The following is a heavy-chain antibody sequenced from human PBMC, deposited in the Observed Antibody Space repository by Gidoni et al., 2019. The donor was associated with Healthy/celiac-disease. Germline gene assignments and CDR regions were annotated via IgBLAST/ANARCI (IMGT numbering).Heavy chain of an antibody. CDR3: ARGGYCSSTSCPPKYNWFDP. D-gene: IGHD2-2*03. CDR2: IYHSGST. J-gene: IGHJ5*02. CDR1: AGSISSSNW. V-gene: IGHV4-4*02. Sequence: QVQLQESGPGLVKPSGTLSLTCAVSAGSISSSNWWSWVRQPPGKGLEWIGEIYHSGSTNYNPSLKSRVTISVDKSKNQFSLKLSSVTAADTAVYYCARGGYCSSTSCPPKYNWFDPWGQGTLVTVSS.